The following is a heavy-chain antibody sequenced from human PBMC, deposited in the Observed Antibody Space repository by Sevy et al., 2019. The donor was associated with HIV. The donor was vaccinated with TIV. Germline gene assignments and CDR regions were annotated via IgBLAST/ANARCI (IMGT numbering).Heavy chain of an antibody. CDR3: ARGPLRYCSSTSCYEGDYYYYGMDV. Sequence: GGSLRLSCAASGFTFSNYGIHWVRQAPGKGLEWLAVTWYDGNNKNYTDSVKGRFTISRDNSKKTLYLQVNSLRAEDTAVYYCARGPLRYCSSTSCYEGDYYYYGMDVWGQGTTVTVSS. J-gene: IGHJ6*02. CDR1: GFTFSNYG. V-gene: IGHV3-33*01. D-gene: IGHD2-2*01. CDR2: TWYDGNNK.